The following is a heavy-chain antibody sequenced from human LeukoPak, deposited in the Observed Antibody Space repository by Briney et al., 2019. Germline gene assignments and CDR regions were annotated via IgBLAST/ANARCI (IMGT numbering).Heavy chain of an antibody. V-gene: IGHV3-23*01. CDR1: GFTFSNYA. D-gene: IGHD6-6*01. J-gene: IGHJ5*02. CDR3: AKPYSSSSGGYYVDP. CDR2: ISGSGGST. Sequence: GGSLRLSCAASGFTFSNYAMSWVRQAPGKGLEWVSVISGSGGSTYYADSVKGRFTISRDNSKNTLYLQMNSLRAEDTAVYYCAKPYSSSSGGYYVDPWGQGTLVTVSS.